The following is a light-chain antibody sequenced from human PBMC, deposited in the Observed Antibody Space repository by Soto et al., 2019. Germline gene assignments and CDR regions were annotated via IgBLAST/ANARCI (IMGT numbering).Light chain of an antibody. Sequence: QSVLTQPPSVSGAPGQRVTISCTGCSSNIGAGCEVHWYQHLPGKAPKLLIYGNTNRPSGVPDRFSGSKSRTSASLAITGLQAEDEADYYCQSYDSSLSASYVFGGGTKVTVL. CDR2: GNT. CDR3: QSYDSSLSASYV. CDR1: SSNIGAGCE. V-gene: IGLV1-40*01. J-gene: IGLJ1*01.